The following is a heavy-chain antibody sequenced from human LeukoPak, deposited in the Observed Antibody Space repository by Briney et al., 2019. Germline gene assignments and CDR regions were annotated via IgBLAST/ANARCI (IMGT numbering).Heavy chain of an antibody. V-gene: IGHV3-13*01. CDR1: GFTFSSYD. D-gene: IGHD3-10*01. CDR3: ATSNYYGSGSYAFDI. CDR2: IGTAGDT. J-gene: IGHJ3*02. Sequence: GGSLRLSCAASGFTFSSYDMHWVRQATGKGLEWVSAIGTAGDTYYPGSVKGRFTISRENAKNSLYLQMNSLRAGDTAVYYCATSNYYGSGSYAFDICGQGTMVTVSS.